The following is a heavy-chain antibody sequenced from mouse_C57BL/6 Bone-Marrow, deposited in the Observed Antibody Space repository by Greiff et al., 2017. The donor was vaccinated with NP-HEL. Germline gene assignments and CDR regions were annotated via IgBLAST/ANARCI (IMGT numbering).Heavy chain of an antibody. Sequence: EVQLQQSGPELVKPGASVKISCKASGYTFTDYYMNWVKQSHGKSLEWIGDINPNNGGTSYNQKFKGKATVTGDKSSSTAYMELRRLTSEDYAVYYCARKINYYGSSLPYFDYWGQGTTLTVSS. D-gene: IGHD1-1*01. J-gene: IGHJ2*01. CDR2: INPNNGGT. V-gene: IGHV1-26*01. CDR3: ARKINYYGSSLPYFDY. CDR1: GYTFTDYY.